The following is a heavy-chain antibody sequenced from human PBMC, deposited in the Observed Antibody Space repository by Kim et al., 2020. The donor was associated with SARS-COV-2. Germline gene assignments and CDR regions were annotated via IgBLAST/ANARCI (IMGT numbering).Heavy chain of an antibody. CDR3: ARARSGRKWAREWCFDL. CDR1: GGSISSYY. Sequence: SETLSLTCTVSGGSISSYYWSWIRQPPGKGLEWIGYIYYSGSTNYNPSLKSRVTISVDTSKNQFSLKLSSVTAADTAVYYCARARSGRKWAREWCFDLWGRGTLVTVSS. J-gene: IGHJ2*01. V-gene: IGHV4-59*13. D-gene: IGHD1-26*01. CDR2: IYYSGST.